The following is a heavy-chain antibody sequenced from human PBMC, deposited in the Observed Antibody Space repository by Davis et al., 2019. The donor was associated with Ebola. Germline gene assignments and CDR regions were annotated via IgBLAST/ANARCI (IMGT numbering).Heavy chain of an antibody. D-gene: IGHD5-18*01. J-gene: IGHJ4*02. Sequence: PGGSLRLSCSASGFTFSFYSMHWVRQAPGRRLEYVSAISGDGETTYYVDSVKGRFTISRDNAKNSLYLQMNTLRVEDTAIYYCVPGTWIRGQGTLVTVSS. V-gene: IGHV3-64*04. CDR1: GFTFSFYS. CDR2: ISGDGETT. CDR3: VPGTWI.